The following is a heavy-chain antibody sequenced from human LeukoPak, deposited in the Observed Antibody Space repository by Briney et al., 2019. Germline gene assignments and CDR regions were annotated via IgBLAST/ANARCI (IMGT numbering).Heavy chain of an antibody. J-gene: IGHJ5*02. CDR2: IWSDGSHK. CDR3: TRGSSRWNDGDWFDP. V-gene: IGHV3-33*01. Sequence: GGSLRLSCAASGFTFSTYGMHWVRQAPGKGLEWVAVIWSDGSHKYYANSVKGRFTISRDNSKTTLYLQMNSLRAEDTAVYYCTRGSSRWNDGDWFDPWGQGTLVTVSP. CDR1: GFTFSTYG. D-gene: IGHD1-1*01.